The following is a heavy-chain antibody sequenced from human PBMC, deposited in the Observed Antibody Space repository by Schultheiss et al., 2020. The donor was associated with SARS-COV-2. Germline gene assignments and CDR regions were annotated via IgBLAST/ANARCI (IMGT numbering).Heavy chain of an antibody. CDR1: GGSISSYY. CDR2: IYYSGST. J-gene: IGHJ6*03. D-gene: IGHD2-2*02. V-gene: IGHV4-59*01. Sequence: SETLSLTCTVSGGSISSYYWRWIRQPPGKGLEWIGYIYYSGSTNYNPSLKSRVTISVDTSKNQFSLKLSSVTAADTAVYYCARAAPDQLLYGHPRGYYYYMDVWGKGTTVTVSS. CDR3: ARAAPDQLLYGHPRGYYYYMDV.